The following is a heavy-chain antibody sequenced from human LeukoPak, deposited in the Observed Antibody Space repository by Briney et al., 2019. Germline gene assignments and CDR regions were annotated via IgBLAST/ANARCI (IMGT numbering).Heavy chain of an antibody. Sequence: PSETLSLTCTASGGSISSYYWSWIRQPPGKGLEWIGYIYDSGSTNYNPSLKSPVTISVDKSKNQFSLRLSSVTAADTAVYYCARHHSGSYYYGMDVWGQGTTVTVSS. CDR3: ARHHSGSYYYGMDV. V-gene: IGHV4-59*08. D-gene: IGHD1-14*01. J-gene: IGHJ6*02. CDR1: GGSISSYY. CDR2: IYDSGST.